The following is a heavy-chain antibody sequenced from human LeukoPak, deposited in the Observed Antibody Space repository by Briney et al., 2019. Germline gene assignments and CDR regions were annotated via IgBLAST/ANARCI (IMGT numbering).Heavy chain of an antibody. Sequence: SQTLSLTCAISGDSVSSNSAAWNWIRQSPSRGLEWLGSTYYRSKRYNDYAVSVKSRITINPDTSKNQFSLQLNSVTPEDTAVYYCAGGPDSSGWYGLFDYWGQGTLVTVSS. D-gene: IGHD6-19*01. J-gene: IGHJ4*02. CDR2: TYYRSKRYN. CDR3: AGGPDSSGWYGLFDY. V-gene: IGHV6-1*01. CDR1: GDSVSSNSAA.